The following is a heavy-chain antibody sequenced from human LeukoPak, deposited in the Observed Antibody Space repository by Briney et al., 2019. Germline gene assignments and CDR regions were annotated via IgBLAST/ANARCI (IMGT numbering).Heavy chain of an antibody. J-gene: IGHJ6*02. D-gene: IGHD3-16*02. CDR3: ARDYDYVWGSYPNYGMDV. CDR1: GGSFSGYY. CDR2: INHSGST. Sequence: PSETLSLTCAVYGGSFSGYYWSWIRQPPGKGLEWIGEINHSGSTNYNPSLKSRVTISVDTSKNQFSLKLSSVTAADTAVYYCARDYDYVWGSYPNYGMDVWGQGTTVTVSS. V-gene: IGHV4-34*01.